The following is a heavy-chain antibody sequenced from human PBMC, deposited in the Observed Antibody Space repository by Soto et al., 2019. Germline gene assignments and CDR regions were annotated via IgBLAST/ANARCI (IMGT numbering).Heavy chain of an antibody. D-gene: IGHD2-15*01. V-gene: IGHV3-11*06. J-gene: IGHJ5*02. CDR3: VRGGGGGLFDP. Sequence: QVQLVESGGGLVPPGGSVRLSCAGSGFTFGDSYMSWIRQAPGKGLEWLSYISPGSRYPAYADSVKGRFTISRDNAKRSLYLQMMSLTAEYTAIYHCVRGGGGGLFDPWGQGTMVTVSS. CDR1: GFTFGDSY. CDR2: ISPGSRYP.